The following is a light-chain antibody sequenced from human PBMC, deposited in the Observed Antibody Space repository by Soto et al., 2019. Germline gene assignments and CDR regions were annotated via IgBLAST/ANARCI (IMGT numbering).Light chain of an antibody. J-gene: IGLJ1*01. Sequence: QSALTQPDSVSGSPGQSITISCTGTSSDVGGYNYVSWYQQNTGKAPKLMIYEVRNRPSGVSNRFSGSKSGNTASLTISGLQAEDEADYYCSSYTSSSTYVFGTGTKVTVL. V-gene: IGLV2-14*01. CDR3: SSYTSSSTYV. CDR1: SSDVGGYNY. CDR2: EVR.